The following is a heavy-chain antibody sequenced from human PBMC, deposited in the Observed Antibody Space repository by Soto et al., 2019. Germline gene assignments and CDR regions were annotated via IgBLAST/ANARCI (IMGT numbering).Heavy chain of an antibody. CDR3: ARDSPYSSGAFDY. CDR1: GFTFSSYG. D-gene: IGHD6-19*01. CDR2: IWYDGSNK. V-gene: IGHV3-33*01. Sequence: GSLRLSCAASGFTFSSYGMHWVRQAPGKGREWVAVIWYDGSNKYYADSVKGRFTISRDNSKNTLYLQMNSLRAEDTAVYYCARDSPYSSGAFDYWGQGTLVTVSS. J-gene: IGHJ4*02.